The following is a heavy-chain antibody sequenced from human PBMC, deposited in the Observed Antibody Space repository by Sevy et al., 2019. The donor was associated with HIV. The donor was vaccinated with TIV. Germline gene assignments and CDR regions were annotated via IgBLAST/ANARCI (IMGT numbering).Heavy chain of an antibody. Sequence: GSLRLSCAASGFTFNSYAMHWVRQAPGKGLEWVAVISKDGRTKYYAESVKGRFTISRDSSKNTLNLQMNSLRAEDTAVFYCAKDRCTGDVCENYYYALDIWGQGTTVTVSS. CDR2: ISKDGRTK. V-gene: IGHV3-30*18. CDR1: GFTFNSYA. J-gene: IGHJ6*02. D-gene: IGHD2-8*02. CDR3: AKDRCTGDVCENYYYALDI.